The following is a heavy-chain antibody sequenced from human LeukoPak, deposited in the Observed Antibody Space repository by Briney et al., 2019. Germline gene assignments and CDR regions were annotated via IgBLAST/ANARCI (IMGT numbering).Heavy chain of an antibody. Sequence: GGSLRLSCAASGFTFSSYSMNWVRQAPGKGLEWVSSISSSSSYIYYADSVKGRFTISRDNAKNSLYLQTNSLRAEDTAVYYCARDLYYDILTGYQPNYYYYGMDVWGQGTTVTVSS. J-gene: IGHJ6*02. D-gene: IGHD3-9*01. CDR1: GFTFSSYS. V-gene: IGHV3-21*01. CDR2: ISSSSSYI. CDR3: ARDLYYDILTGYQPNYYYYGMDV.